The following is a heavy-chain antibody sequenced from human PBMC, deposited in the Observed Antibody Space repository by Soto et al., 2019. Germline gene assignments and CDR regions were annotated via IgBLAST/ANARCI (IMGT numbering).Heavy chain of an antibody. Sequence: PSETLSLTCTVSGGSISSGGYYWSWIRQHPGKGLEWIGYIYYSGSTYYNPSLKSRVTISVDTSKNQFSLKLSSVTAADTAVYYCARDFGGGVGPDLDAFDIRGQGTMVTVSS. CDR2: IYYSGST. CDR1: GGSISSGGYY. J-gene: IGHJ3*02. V-gene: IGHV4-31*03. D-gene: IGHD3-16*01. CDR3: ARDFGGGVGPDLDAFDI.